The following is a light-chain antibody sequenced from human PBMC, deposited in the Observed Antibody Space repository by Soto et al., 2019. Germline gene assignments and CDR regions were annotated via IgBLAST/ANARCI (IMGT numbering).Light chain of an antibody. CDR3: RQYNKWPPFT. J-gene: IGKJ3*01. Sequence: EIVMTQSPATLSVSPGERATLSCRASQSLSNDLAWYQQKPGQTPRLLIYGASTTATGIPARFSGSGFGTEFISTISSLLSEDSAVDSCRQYNKWPPFTFGPGTRVDIK. CDR1: QSLSND. V-gene: IGKV3-15*01. CDR2: GAS.